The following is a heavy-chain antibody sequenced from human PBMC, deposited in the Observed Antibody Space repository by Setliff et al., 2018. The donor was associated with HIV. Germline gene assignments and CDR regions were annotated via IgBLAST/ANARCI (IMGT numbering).Heavy chain of an antibody. CDR2: INYSGST. V-gene: IGHV4-34*01. D-gene: IGHD1-20*01. CDR3: ARHDASYYKWNDEVIWNHYGLDV. CDR1: GVPLSGYH. Sequence: SETLSLTCTLNGVPLSGYHWSWIRLPPGKGLEWIGEINYSGSTNYNPSLTSRVIISVDTSKNQFSVKLNSVTAADTAVYYCARHDASYYKWNDEVIWNHYGLDVWGQGTTVTVSS. J-gene: IGHJ6*02.